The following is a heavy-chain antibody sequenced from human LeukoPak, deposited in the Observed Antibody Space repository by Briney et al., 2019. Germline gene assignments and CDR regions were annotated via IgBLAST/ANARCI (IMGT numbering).Heavy chain of an antibody. Sequence: GASVKVSCKSSGYTFTGYYMHWVRQAPGQGLEWMGLINPNSGGTNYAKKFQGRVTMTRDTSISTAYMELSRLRSDDTAVYYCARGGMVRGVIITNALIDYWGQGTLVTVSS. CDR2: INPNSGGT. CDR3: ARGGMVRGVIITNALIDY. D-gene: IGHD3-10*01. J-gene: IGHJ4*02. V-gene: IGHV1-2*02. CDR1: GYTFTGYY.